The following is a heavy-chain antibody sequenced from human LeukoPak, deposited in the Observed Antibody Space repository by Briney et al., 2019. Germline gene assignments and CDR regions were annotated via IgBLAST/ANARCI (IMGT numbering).Heavy chain of an antibody. Sequence: GGSLRLSCAASGFTFSSYSMNWVRQAPGKGLEWVSYISSSSSTIYYADSVKGRFTICRDNAKNSLYLQMNSLRAEDTAVYYCAREDSGSYYEFDYWGQGTLVTVSS. D-gene: IGHD1-26*01. V-gene: IGHV3-48*01. CDR3: AREDSGSYYEFDY. CDR1: GFTFSSYS. CDR2: ISSSSSTI. J-gene: IGHJ4*02.